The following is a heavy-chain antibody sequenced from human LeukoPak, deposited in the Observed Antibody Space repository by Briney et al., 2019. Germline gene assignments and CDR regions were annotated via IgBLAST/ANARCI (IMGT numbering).Heavy chain of an antibody. Sequence: GGSLRLSCAASGFTFSIYAMNWVRQAPGKGLEWVSAISGSGGSTYYADSVKGRFTISRDNSKNTLYLQINSLRAEDTAIYCCAKSIAGTPAGFDYWGQGTLVTVSS. J-gene: IGHJ4*02. V-gene: IGHV3-23*01. CDR2: ISGSGGST. D-gene: IGHD1-7*01. CDR1: GFTFSIYA. CDR3: AKSIAGTPAGFDY.